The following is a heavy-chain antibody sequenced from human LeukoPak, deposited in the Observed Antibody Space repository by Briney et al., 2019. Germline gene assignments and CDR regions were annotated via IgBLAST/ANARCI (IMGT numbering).Heavy chain of an antibody. V-gene: IGHV3-21*01. Sequence: PGGSLRLSCAASGFTFSSYSMNWVRQAPGKGLKWVSSISSSSSYIYYADSVKGRFTISRDNAKNSLYLQMNSLRAEDTAVYYCAREHAAYYDSSGYSTYYFDYWGQGTLVTVSS. D-gene: IGHD3-22*01. CDR3: AREHAAYYDSSGYSTYYFDY. CDR1: GFTFSSYS. J-gene: IGHJ4*02. CDR2: ISSSSSYI.